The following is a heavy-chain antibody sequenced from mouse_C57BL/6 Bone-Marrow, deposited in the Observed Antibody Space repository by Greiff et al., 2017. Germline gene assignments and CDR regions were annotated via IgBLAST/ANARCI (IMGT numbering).Heavy chain of an antibody. CDR1: GYTFTSYG. J-gene: IGHJ3*01. Sequence: VQLQQSGAELARPGASVKLSCKASGYTFTSYGISWVKQRTGQGLEWIGEIYPRSGTTYYNEKFKGKATLTADKSSSTAYMELRSLTSEDSAVYFCARKGDYYYGSSYAYWGQGTLVTVSA. CDR2: IYPRSGTT. V-gene: IGHV1-81*01. D-gene: IGHD1-1*01. CDR3: ARKGDYYYGSSYAY.